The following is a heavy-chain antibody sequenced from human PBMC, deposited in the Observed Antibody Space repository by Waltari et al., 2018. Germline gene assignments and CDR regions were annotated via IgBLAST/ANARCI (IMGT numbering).Heavy chain of an antibody. CDR2: INAGNGNT. CDR1: GYTFTSYA. Sequence: QVQLVQSGAEVKKPGASVKVSCKASGYTFTSYAMHWVRQAPGQRLEWMGWINAGNGNTKYSQKFQGRVTSTRDTSASTAYMELSSLRSEDTAVYYCARLQRYKNYYYGMDVWGQGTTVIVSS. D-gene: IGHD1-1*01. J-gene: IGHJ6*02. V-gene: IGHV1-3*01. CDR3: ARLQRYKNYYYGMDV.